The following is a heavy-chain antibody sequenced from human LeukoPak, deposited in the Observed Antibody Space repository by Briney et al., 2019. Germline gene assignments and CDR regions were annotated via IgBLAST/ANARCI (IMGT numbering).Heavy chain of an antibody. CDR2: IYFSGST. Sequence: SETLSLTCAVYGGSFSDYFWGWIRQPPGKGLEWIGTIYFSGSTYYNPSLESRVTISLDTSKNQFSLKLSSVTAADTAVYYCARAPSGGDYYYMDVWGKGTTVTVSS. CDR3: ARAPSGGDYYYMDV. J-gene: IGHJ6*03. CDR1: GGSFSDYF. V-gene: IGHV4-34*01. D-gene: IGHD3-10*01.